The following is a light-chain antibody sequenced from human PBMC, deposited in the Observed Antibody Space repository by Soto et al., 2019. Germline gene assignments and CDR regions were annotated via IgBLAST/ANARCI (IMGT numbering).Light chain of an antibody. V-gene: IGKV1-12*01. CDR1: QGISNW. Sequence: DIQMTQSPSSVSASVGDRVSITCRASQGISNWLAWDQQKPGRAPKLLICTGSSLQSAVSSRFSGTGSGTDFTLTISSLQREEVATYYCQQANSFSLSLGGGTKVEIK. CDR3: QQANSFSLS. CDR2: TGS. J-gene: IGKJ4*02.